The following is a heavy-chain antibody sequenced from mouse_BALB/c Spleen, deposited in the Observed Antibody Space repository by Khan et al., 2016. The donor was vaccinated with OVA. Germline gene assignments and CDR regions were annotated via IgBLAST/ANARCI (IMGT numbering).Heavy chain of an antibody. V-gene: IGHV1-7*01. J-gene: IGHJ3*01. D-gene: IGHD1-1*01. Sequence: QVQLKQSGAELAKPGASVKMSCKASGYTFTNYWMHWVKQRPGQGLKWIGYINPSTGYPEYNQKFKDKATLTADNSSSTAYMQLNRLTSEDSAVYYCLNHGSSSAWFTYWGEGTLDSVSA. CDR1: GYTFTNYW. CDR3: LNHGSSSAWFTY. CDR2: INPSTGYP.